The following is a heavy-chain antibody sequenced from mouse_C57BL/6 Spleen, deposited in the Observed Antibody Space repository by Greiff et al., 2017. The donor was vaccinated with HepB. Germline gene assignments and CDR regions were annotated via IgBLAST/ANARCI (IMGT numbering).Heavy chain of an antibody. Sequence: QVQLQQPGAELVRPGSSVKLSCKASGYTFTSYCMHWVKQRPKQGLEWIGNIDPSDSETHYNQKFKDKATLTVDKSSNTAYMQLSSLTSEDSAVYYSAREGTSFAYWGQGTLVTVSA. CDR1: GYTFTSYC. CDR2: IDPSDSET. J-gene: IGHJ3*01. D-gene: IGHD3-3*01. CDR3: AREGTSFAY. V-gene: IGHV1-52*01.